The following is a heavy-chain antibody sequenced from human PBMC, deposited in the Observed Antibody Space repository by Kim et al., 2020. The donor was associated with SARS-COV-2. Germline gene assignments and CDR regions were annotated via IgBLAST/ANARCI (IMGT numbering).Heavy chain of an antibody. CDR1: GFTFSSYW. J-gene: IGHJ5*02. Sequence: GGSLRLSCAASGFTFSSYWMHWVRQAPGKGLVWVSRINSDGSSTSYADSVKGRFTISRDNAKNTLYLQMNSPRAEDTAVYYCARENGGGYFGYWFDPWGQGTLVTVSS. D-gene: IGHD1-1*01. V-gene: IGHV3-74*01. CDR3: ARENGGGYFGYWFDP. CDR2: INSDGSST.